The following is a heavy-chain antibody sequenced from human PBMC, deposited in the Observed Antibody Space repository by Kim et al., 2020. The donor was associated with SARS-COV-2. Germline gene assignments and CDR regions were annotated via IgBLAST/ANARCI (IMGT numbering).Heavy chain of an antibody. CDR3: ARGGIAAAGTIDY. CDR1: A. V-gene: IGHV6-1*01. CDR2: KYYRSKWYN. D-gene: IGHD6-13*01. J-gene: IGHJ4*02. Sequence: AWNWIRQSPSGGLEWLGRKYYRSKWYNDYAVSVKSRITINPDTSKNQFSLQLNSVTPEDTAVYYCARGGIAAAGTIDYWGQGTLVTVSS.